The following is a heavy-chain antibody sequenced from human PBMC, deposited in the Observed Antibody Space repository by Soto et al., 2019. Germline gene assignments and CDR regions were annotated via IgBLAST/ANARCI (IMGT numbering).Heavy chain of an antibody. CDR3: ARWTSRGCYDS. J-gene: IGHJ4*02. Sequence: QVQLVQSGAEVKEPGDSVRVSCEASGYTFAANYIHWVRQAPGKGLEWMGWINPKSDETKFAQKFQGRVALTKDTPSNTVHLDVANLRSEDTAVYYCARWTSRGCYDSWGQGTLITASS. V-gene: IGHV1-2*02. CDR2: INPKSDET. D-gene: IGHD3-16*01. CDR1: GYTFAANY.